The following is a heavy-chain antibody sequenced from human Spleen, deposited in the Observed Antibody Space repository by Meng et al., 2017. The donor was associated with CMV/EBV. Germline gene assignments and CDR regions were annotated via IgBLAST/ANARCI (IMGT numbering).Heavy chain of an antibody. CDR2: IRYDGSNK. CDR1: GFIFSSYG. CDR3: AKDSGSYFRSNYFDY. Sequence: SGFIFSSYGMHWVRQAPGKGPEWVAFIRYDGSNKYYADSVKGRFTISRDNSKNTLYLQMNSLRVEDTAVYYCAKDSGSYFRSNYFDYWGQGTLVTVSS. V-gene: IGHV3-30*02. D-gene: IGHD1-26*01. J-gene: IGHJ4*02.